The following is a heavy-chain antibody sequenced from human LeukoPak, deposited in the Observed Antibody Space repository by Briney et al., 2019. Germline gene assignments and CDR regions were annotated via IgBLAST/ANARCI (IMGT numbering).Heavy chain of an antibody. D-gene: IGHD6-25*01. CDR2: ISSSSSFM. Sequence: NPGGSLRLSCAASGFNLSPYRMYWVRQAPGKGLEWVASISSSSSFMYYADSVKGRSTISRDNAKNSLYLQMNSLRAEDTAVYYCARAFSGRRMNGMDVWGQGTTVTVSS. J-gene: IGHJ6*02. CDR1: GFNLSPYR. V-gene: IGHV3-21*01. CDR3: ARAFSGRRMNGMDV.